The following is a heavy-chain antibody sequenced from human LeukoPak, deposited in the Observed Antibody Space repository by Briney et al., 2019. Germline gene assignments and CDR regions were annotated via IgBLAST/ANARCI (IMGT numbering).Heavy chain of an antibody. J-gene: IGHJ6*02. CDR1: GFTFSGSA. CDR2: IRSKANSYAT. D-gene: IGHD1-26*01. V-gene: IGHV3-73*01. Sequence: GGSLRLSCAASGFTFSGSAMHWVRQASGKGLEWVGRIRSKANSYATAYAASVKGRFTISRDDSKNTAYLQMNSLKTEDTAVYYCTRDVRVWWELPGYYYYGMDVWGQGTTVTVSS. CDR3: TRDVRVWWELPGYYYYGMDV.